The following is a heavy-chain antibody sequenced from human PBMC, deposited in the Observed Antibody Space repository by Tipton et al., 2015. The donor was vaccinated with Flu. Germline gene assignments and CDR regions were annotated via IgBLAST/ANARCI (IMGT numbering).Heavy chain of an antibody. CDR3: VAAPIYFDSTGYYFPFDY. V-gene: IGHV4-38-2*01. CDR2: ICPGSP. J-gene: IGHJ4*02. D-gene: IGHD3-22*01. Sequence: TLSLTCSVSGGSIGSPYCWGWVRQPPGKGLEWIANICPGSPYYNPSLKSRVTMSIDTSKIQFSLRLTSVTAADTALYYCVAAPIYFDSTGYYFPFDYWGQGTLVTVSS. CDR1: GGSIGSPYC.